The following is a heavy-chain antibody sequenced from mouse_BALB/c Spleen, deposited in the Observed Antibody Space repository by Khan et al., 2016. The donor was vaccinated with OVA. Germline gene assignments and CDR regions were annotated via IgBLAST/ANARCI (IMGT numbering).Heavy chain of an antibody. V-gene: IGHV1-77*01. CDR3: RREWGAWFPY. Sequence: QVQLQQSGAELARPGASVKLSCKASGYTFTAYKINWVKQGTGQGLEWIGEIYPGSNNTYYNDKFKGKATLSSDKSSSTAYMQLSSLTSEDSTVYCCRREWGAWFPYWGQGTLVTVSA. J-gene: IGHJ3*01. CDR2: IYPGSNNT. CDR1: GYTFTAYK.